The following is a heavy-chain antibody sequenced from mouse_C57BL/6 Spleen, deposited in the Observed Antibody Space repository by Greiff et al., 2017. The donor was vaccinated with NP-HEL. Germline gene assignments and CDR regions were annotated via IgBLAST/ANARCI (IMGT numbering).Heavy chain of an antibody. D-gene: IGHD3-2*02. CDR2: IDPNSGGT. J-gene: IGHJ4*01. CDR3: AGSGDYAMDY. V-gene: IGHV1-72*01. CDR1: GYTFTSYW. Sequence: QVQLKQPGAELVKPGASVKLSCKASGYTFTSYWMHWVKQRPGRGLEWIGRIDPNSGGTKYNEKFKSKATLTVDKPSSTAYMQLSSLTSEVSAVYYCAGSGDYAMDYWGQGTSVTVSS.